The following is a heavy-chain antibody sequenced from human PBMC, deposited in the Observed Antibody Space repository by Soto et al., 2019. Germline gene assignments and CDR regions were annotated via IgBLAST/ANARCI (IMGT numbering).Heavy chain of an antibody. CDR2: ISHGGTT. CDR1: GDSVATFTW. J-gene: IGHJ4*02. V-gene: IGHV4-4*02. CDR3: ARGIQFLGWTPLES. D-gene: IGHD3-3*01. Sequence: QVHLQESGPGLIKPAGTLSLTCIVSGDSVATFTWWTWVRQSPGKGLEWIGEISHGGTTNYNPSPRSRVTMSADNSKNQFSLKLTSVTAADTAIYYWARGIQFLGWTPLESWGQGILVTVSS.